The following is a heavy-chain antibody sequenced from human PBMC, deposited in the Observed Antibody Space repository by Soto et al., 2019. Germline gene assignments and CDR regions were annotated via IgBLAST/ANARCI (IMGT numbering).Heavy chain of an antibody. CDR2: INPGNGNT. CDR1: GYTFTTFP. V-gene: IGHV1-3*01. Sequence: QVHLVQSGAEVKKPGASVKVSCEASGYTFTTFPIHWVRQAPGQRLEWMGWINPGNGNTEYAQKFQGRVTITRVTAAGTAHRDLSSLRSEDTAVYCCASRPGLEGGPFDFWGQGTLVTVTS. J-gene: IGHJ4*02. CDR3: ASRPGLEGGPFDF. D-gene: IGHD1-1*01.